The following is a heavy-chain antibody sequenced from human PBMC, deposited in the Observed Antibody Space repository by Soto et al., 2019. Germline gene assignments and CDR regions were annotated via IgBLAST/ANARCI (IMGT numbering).Heavy chain of an antibody. CDR3: TKDGDSADYGY. J-gene: IGHJ4*02. D-gene: IGHD2-21*01. CDR2: IIPMFPTT. Sequence: QVHLVQSGPEVKRPGSSVKVSCKASGDTFGRNAIHWVRQAPGQGLEWMGGIIPMFPTTNYAKKFKGRLNYYADKSTGTGYKEMTSLRSEDTAVYYCTKDGDSADYGYWGQGTLVTVSS. V-gene: IGHV1-69*06. CDR1: GDTFGRNA.